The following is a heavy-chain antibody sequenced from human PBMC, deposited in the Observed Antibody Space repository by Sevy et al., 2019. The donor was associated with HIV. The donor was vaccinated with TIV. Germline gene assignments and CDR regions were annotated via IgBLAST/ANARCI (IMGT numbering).Heavy chain of an antibody. CDR3: ARHHASYGVTGYYYYSGLDV. V-gene: IGHV5-51*01. CDR1: EYSFRTYW. D-gene: IGHD4-17*01. J-gene: IGHJ6*02. CDR2: IYPDDSDT. Sequence: GESLKISCKGSEYSFRTYWIGWVRQMPGKGLEWVGIIYPDDSDTRYSPSFQGQVTISADKSINTAYLQWNSLRASDSAMYYCARHHASYGVTGYYYYSGLDVWGQGTTVTVSS.